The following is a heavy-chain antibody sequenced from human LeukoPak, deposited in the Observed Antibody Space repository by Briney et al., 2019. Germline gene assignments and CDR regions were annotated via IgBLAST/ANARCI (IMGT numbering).Heavy chain of an antibody. CDR1: GGSISSSSYY. Sequence: SETLSLACTVSGGSISSSSYYWGWIRQPPGKGLEWIGSIYYSGSTYYNPSLKSRVTISVDTSKNQFSLKLSSVTAADTAVYYCAGITMVRVDYWGQGTLVTVSS. D-gene: IGHD3-10*01. CDR2: IYYSGST. V-gene: IGHV4-39*01. CDR3: AGITMVRVDY. J-gene: IGHJ4*02.